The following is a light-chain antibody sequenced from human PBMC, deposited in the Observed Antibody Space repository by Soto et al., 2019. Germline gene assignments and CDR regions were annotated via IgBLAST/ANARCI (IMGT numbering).Light chain of an antibody. V-gene: IGKV3-15*01. Sequence: EIVMTQSPATLSVSPGERATLSCRASQSVSSNLAWYQQKPGQAPRLLIYVASTRATGIPARFSGSGSGTEFTLTISSLQSEDFAVYFCQQYNYWWTFGQGTKVEIK. CDR3: QQYNYWWT. J-gene: IGKJ1*01. CDR2: VAS. CDR1: QSVSSN.